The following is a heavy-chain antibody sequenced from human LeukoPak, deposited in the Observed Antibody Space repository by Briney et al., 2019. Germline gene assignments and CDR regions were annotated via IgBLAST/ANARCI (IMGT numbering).Heavy chain of an antibody. V-gene: IGHV4-59*01. Sequence: PSETLSLTCTVSGGSISSDYWSWIRQPPGKGLERIGYIYYIGSTNYNPSLKSRITISVDTSKSHFSLKLSSVTAADTAVYYCARVVGATGSSDYWGQGTLVTVSS. CDR3: ARVVGATGSSDY. CDR1: GGSISSDY. D-gene: IGHD1-26*01. CDR2: IYYIGST. J-gene: IGHJ4*02.